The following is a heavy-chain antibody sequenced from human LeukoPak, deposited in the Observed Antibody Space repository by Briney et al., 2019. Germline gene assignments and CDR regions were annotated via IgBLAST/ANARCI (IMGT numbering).Heavy chain of an antibody. D-gene: IGHD6-13*01. Sequence: GGSLRLSCAASGFSFSSYWMHWVRQAPGKGLVWVSRINNDGTATVYADSAKGRFTISRDNSKNTLYLQMNSLRAEDTAVYYSAKDLGAAADAFDIWGQGTMVTVSS. V-gene: IGHV3-74*01. J-gene: IGHJ3*02. CDR3: AKDLGAAADAFDI. CDR1: GFSFSSYW. CDR2: INNDGTAT.